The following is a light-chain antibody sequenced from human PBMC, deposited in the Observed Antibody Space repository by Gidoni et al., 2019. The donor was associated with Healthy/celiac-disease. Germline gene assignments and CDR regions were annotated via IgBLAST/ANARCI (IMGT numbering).Light chain of an antibody. CDR1: PSNIGKNT. Sequence: QSELTQSPSASGTPGPRVTISCSGRPSNIGKNTVNWSQQLPGAAPKLLIYNNHQLPSGVPDRFSASKSGTSASLAISGLQSADEADYYCEAWDDTLNGRVFGGGTKVTVL. CDR3: EAWDDTLNGRV. V-gene: IGLV1-44*01. J-gene: IGLJ3*02. CDR2: NNH.